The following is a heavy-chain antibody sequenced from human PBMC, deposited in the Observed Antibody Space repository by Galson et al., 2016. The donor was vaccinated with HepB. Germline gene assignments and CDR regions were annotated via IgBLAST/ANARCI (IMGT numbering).Heavy chain of an antibody. Sequence: SLRLSCAASGFTFSDYSMNWVRQAPGKGLEWVSSISRSSTHISYADSVKGRFTISRDNAKNSVYLQMNNLGDEDTGVYYCARELVRSAFDLWGQGTMVTVSS. D-gene: IGHD6-6*01. CDR3: ARELVRSAFDL. CDR1: GFTFSDYS. CDR2: ISRSSTHI. J-gene: IGHJ3*01. V-gene: IGHV3-21*01.